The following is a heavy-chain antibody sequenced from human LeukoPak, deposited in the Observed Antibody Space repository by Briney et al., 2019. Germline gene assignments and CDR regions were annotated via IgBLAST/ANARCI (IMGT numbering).Heavy chain of an antibody. CDR3: ARVRAKTRDGMDV. J-gene: IGHJ6*04. CDR1: GFTFSSYE. V-gene: IGHV3-48*03. D-gene: IGHD4-11*01. CDR2: ISSSGSTI. Sequence: PGRSLRLSCAASGFTFSSYEMNWVRQAPGKGLEWVSYISSSGSTIYYADSVKGRFTISRDNAKNSLYLQMNSLSAEDTAVYYCARVRAKTRDGMDVWGKGTTVTVSS.